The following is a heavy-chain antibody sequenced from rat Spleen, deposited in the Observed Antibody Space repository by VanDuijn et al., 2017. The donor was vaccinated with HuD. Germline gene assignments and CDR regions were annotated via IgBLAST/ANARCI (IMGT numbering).Heavy chain of an antibody. D-gene: IGHD1-9*01. V-gene: IGHV5-20*01. CDR3: TTSYGYTYFDY. Sequence: EVQLVESGGGLVQPGGSLQFSCAASGFTFSDYYMAWVRQAPTKGLEWVASISYDGGSTYYRDSVKGRFTISRDNANSSLYLQMDSLRSEDTATYYCTTSYGYTYFDYWGQGVMVTVSS. J-gene: IGHJ2*01. CDR2: ISYDGGST. CDR1: GFTFSDYY.